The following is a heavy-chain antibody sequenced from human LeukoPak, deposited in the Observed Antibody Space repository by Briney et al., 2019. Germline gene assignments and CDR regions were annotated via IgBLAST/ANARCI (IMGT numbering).Heavy chain of an antibody. CDR3: ARVDGEPSVVDFWSGPQSSNYYYYYGMDV. D-gene: IGHD3-3*01. J-gene: IGHJ6*02. CDR1: GYTFTSYG. Sequence: GASVKVSCKASGYTFTSYGISWVRQAPGQGLEWMGWISAYNGNTNYAQKLQGRVTMTTDTSTSTAYMELRSLRSDDTAVYYCARVDGEPSVVDFWSGPQSSNYYYYYGMDVWGQGTTVTVSS. CDR2: ISAYNGNT. V-gene: IGHV1-18*01.